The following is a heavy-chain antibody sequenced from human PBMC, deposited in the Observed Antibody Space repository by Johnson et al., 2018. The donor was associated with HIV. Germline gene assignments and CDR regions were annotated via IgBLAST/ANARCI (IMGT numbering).Heavy chain of an antibody. CDR1: GFTFSSYG. D-gene: IGHD1-7*01. CDR3: VRVELGAFDI. V-gene: IGHV3-30*03. CDR2: MSFDGSNK. Sequence: QMQLVESGGGVVQPGRSLRLSCAASGFTFSSYGMHWVRQAPGKGLEWVALMSFDGSNKYYADSVKGRFTISRDNSKNTLYLQMNSLKTEDTAVYYCVRVELGAFDIWGQGTMVTVSS. J-gene: IGHJ3*02.